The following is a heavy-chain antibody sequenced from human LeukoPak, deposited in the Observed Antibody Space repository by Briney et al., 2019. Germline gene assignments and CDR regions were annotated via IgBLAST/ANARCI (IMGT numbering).Heavy chain of an antibody. J-gene: IGHJ4*02. CDR2: ISSSSSTI. CDR1: GFTFSSYS. Sequence: GGSLRLSCAASGFTFSSYSMNWVRQAPGKGLEWVSYISSSSSTIYYADSVKGRLTISRDNAKNPLYLQMNSLRAEDTAVYYCAKPAQTDCGGDCFFDYWGQGTLVTVSS. CDR3: AKPAQTDCGGDCFFDY. D-gene: IGHD2-21*02. V-gene: IGHV3-48*01.